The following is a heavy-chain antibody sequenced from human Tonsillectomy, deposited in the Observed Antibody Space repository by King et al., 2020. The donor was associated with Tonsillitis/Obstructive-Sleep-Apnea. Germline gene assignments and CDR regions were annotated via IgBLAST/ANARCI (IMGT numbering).Heavy chain of an antibody. D-gene: IGHD3-3*01. CDR3: TRVDTIFGVATYYFDY. Sequence: VQLVESGGGLVQPGRSLTLSCTASGFTFGDYAMSWVRQAPGKGLEWVGFIRSKAYGGTTEYAASVKGRFTISRDDSKSIAYLQMNSLKTEDTAVYYCTRVDTIFGVATYYFDYWGQGTLVTVSS. CDR1: GFTFGDYA. CDR2: IRSKAYGGTT. V-gene: IGHV3-49*04. J-gene: IGHJ4*02.